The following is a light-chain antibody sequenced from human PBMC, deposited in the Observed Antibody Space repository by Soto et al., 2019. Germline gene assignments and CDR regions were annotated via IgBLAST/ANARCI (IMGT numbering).Light chain of an antibody. V-gene: IGKV3-20*01. CDR3: QQYDRSPRT. CDR1: QSVSSY. J-gene: IGKJ1*01. Sequence: ENVLTQSPSTLSLSTGERATLTCRASQSVSSYLAWYQQKPGQAPRLLIYGASSRATGIPDRFSGSGSGTDFTLTISRLEPEDFAVYYCQQYDRSPRTFGQGTKVDIK. CDR2: GAS.